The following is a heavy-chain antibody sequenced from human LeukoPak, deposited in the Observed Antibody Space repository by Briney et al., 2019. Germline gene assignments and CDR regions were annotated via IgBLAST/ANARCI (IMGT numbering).Heavy chain of an antibody. D-gene: IGHD4-11*01. CDR3: ARGPGDYDASDI. J-gene: IGHJ3*02. Sequence: GGSLRLSCAASGFTFNSYWMNWVRQAPGKGLEWVANIKRDGSEKYYVDSVKGRFTISRDNAKNSLDLQMNSLRVEDTAVYYCARGPGDYDASDIWGQGTMVTVSS. CDR2: IKRDGSEK. V-gene: IGHV3-7*03. CDR1: GFTFNSYW.